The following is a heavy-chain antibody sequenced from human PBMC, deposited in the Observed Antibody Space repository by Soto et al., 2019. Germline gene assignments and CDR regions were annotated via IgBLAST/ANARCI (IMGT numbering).Heavy chain of an antibody. Sequence: GGSLRLSCAASGFTFSSYWMSWVRQAPGKGLEWVANIKQDGSEKYYVDSVKRRFTISRDNSKNTLSLQMNSLRAEDTAVYYCAKQVRDGTSSPYYFDYWGQRTLVTVSS. D-gene: IGHD6-6*01. V-gene: IGHV3-7*03. CDR2: IKQDGSEK. CDR1: GFTFSSYW. J-gene: IGHJ4*02. CDR3: AKQVRDGTSSPYYFDY.